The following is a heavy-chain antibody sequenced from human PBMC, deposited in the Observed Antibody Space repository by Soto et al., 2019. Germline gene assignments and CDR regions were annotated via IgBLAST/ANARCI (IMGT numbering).Heavy chain of an antibody. D-gene: IGHD6-19*01. CDR3: AGLAVQGLAQHYFDY. CDR2: IVVGSGNT. CDR1: GFTFTSSA. J-gene: IGHJ4*02. V-gene: IGHV1-58*01. Sequence: SVKVSCKASGFTFTSSAVQWVRQARGQRLEWIGWIVVGSGNTNYAQKFQERVTITRDMSTSTAYMELSSLRSEDTAVYYCAGLAVQGLAQHYFDYWGQGTLVTVSS.